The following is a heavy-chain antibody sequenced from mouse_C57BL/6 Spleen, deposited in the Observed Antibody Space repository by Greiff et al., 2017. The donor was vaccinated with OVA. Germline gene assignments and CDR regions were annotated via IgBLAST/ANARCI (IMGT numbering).Heavy chain of an antibody. V-gene: IGHV1-15*01. Sequence: VKLQQSGAELVRPGASVTLSCKASGYTFTDYEMHWVKQTPVHGLEWIGAIDPETGGTAYNQKFKGKAILTADKSSSTAYMELRSLTSEDSAVYYCTRENGGWFAYWGQGTLVTVSA. CDR3: TRENGGWFAY. CDR2: IDPETGGT. CDR1: GYTFTDYE. J-gene: IGHJ3*01.